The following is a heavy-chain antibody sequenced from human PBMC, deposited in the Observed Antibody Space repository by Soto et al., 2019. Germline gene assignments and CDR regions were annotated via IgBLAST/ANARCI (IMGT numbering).Heavy chain of an antibody. CDR3: ATSGSFFRPALWYFDY. CDR1: GCTFTGHY. CDR2: INPNSGGT. V-gene: IGHV1-2*02. J-gene: IGHJ4*02. Sequence: ASVKVSCKASGCTFTGHYIHWVRQAPGQGREWMGWINPNSGGTSYAQKFQGRVTMTRDTSITTAYMELSRLRSDDTAAYYCATSGSFFRPALWYFDYWGKVTLVTVSS. D-gene: IGHD1-26*01.